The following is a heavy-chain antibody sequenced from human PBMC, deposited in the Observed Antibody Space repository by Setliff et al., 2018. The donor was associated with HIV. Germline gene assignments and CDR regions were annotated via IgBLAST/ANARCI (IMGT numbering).Heavy chain of an antibody. D-gene: IGHD3-9*01. Sequence: SETLSLTCAVYGGSFSGYYWSWIRQPPGKGLEWIGEINDNGSTNYNPSLKSRVTISVDTSKNQFSLKLSSVTAADTAVYYCARGYDVVTGSPLYYMDVWGKGTTVTVSS. J-gene: IGHJ6*03. CDR2: INDNGST. CDR1: GGSFSGYY. CDR3: ARGYDVVTGSPLYYMDV. V-gene: IGHV4-34*01.